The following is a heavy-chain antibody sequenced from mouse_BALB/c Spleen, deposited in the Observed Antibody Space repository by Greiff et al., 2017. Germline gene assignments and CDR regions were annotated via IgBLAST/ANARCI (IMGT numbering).Heavy chain of an antibody. V-gene: IGHV5-9*03. D-gene: IGHD4-1*01. Sequence: EVKVVESGGGLVKPGGSLKLSCAASGFTFSSYTMSWVRQTPEKRLEWVATISSGGGNTYYPDSVKGRFTISRDNAKNNLYLQMSSLRSEDTALYYCARYTANWDFDYWGQGTTLTVSS. CDR2: ISSGGGNT. J-gene: IGHJ2*01. CDR1: GFTFSSYT. CDR3: ARYTANWDFDY.